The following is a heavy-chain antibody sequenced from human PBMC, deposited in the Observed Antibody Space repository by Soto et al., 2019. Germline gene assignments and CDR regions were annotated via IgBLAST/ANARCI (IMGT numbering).Heavy chain of an antibody. CDR2: MNGGGGST. V-gene: IGHV3-23*01. J-gene: IGHJ4*02. D-gene: IGHD6-13*01. CDR3: ARGYSSSPLFEDYFDY. Sequence: GGSLRLSCAASGFTFGSYAMSWVRQAPGKGLEWVSSMNGGGGSTYYAESVQGRFTISRDNSKNTLYLQMNSLRAGDTAVYFCARGYSSSPLFEDYFDYWGQGALVTVSS. CDR1: GFTFGSYA.